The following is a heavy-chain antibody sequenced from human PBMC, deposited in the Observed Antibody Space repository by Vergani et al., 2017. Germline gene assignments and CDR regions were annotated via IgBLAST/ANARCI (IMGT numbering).Heavy chain of an antibody. CDR3: ARDSYSSGWDFDI. CDR1: GFTFSSYS. V-gene: IGHV3-48*01. J-gene: IGHJ3*02. Sequence: EVQLVESGGGLVQPGGSLRLSCAASGFTFSSYSMNWVRQAPGKGLEWVSYISSSSSTIYYADSVKGRFTISRDNAKNSLYLQMNSLRAEDTALYYCARDSYSSGWDFDIWGQGTMVTVSS. CDR2: ISSSSSTI. D-gene: IGHD6-19*01.